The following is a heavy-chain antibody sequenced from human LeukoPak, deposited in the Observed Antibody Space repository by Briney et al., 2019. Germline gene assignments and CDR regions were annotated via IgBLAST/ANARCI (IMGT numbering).Heavy chain of an antibody. CDR2: IYYSGST. J-gene: IGHJ4*02. Sequence: SETLSLTCTVSGGSISSSSYYWGWIRQPPGKGREWFGSIYYSGSTYYNPSLKSRVTISVDTSKNQFSLKLSSVTAADTAVYYCAREGYYYGSGSYYLDYWGQGTLVTVSP. V-gene: IGHV4-39*02. CDR3: AREGYYYGSGSYYLDY. CDR1: GGSISSSSYY. D-gene: IGHD3-10*01.